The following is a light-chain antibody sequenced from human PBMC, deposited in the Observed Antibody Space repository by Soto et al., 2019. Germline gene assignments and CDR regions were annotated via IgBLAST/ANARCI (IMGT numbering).Light chain of an antibody. CDR3: QQYHSYYPWT. Sequence: DIQLTQSPSFLSASVGDRVTITCRASQSISSYLNWYQQKPGKAPKLLIYAASSLESGVPSRFSGSGSGTDFSLTISSLQPDDFAAYYCQQYHSYYPWTFGQGTKVDIK. CDR1: QSISSY. J-gene: IGKJ1*01. V-gene: IGKV1-39*01. CDR2: AAS.